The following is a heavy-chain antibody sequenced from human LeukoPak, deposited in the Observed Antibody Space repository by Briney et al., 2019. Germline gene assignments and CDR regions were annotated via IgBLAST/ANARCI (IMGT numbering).Heavy chain of an antibody. CDR1: GGTFSSYA. J-gene: IGHJ3*02. CDR2: ISAYNGNT. D-gene: IGHD4-17*01. Sequence: GASVKVSCKASGGTFSSYAISWVRQAPGQGLEWMGWISAYNGNTNYAQKLQGRVTMTTDTSTSTAYMELRSLRSDDTAVYYCARDEDYGDYGVGAFDIWGQGTMVTVSS. V-gene: IGHV1-18*01. CDR3: ARDEDYGDYGVGAFDI.